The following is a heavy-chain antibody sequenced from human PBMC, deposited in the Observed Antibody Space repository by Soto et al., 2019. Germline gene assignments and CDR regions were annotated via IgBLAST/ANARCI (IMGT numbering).Heavy chain of an antibody. D-gene: IGHD3-10*01. CDR2: IYYSGST. Sequence: SETLSVTCTVSGGSISIYYWSWIRQPPGKGLEWIGYIYYSGSTNYNPSLKSRVTVSVDTSKNQFSLKLSSVTAADTAVYYCARAGHYFTFDIWAQGTMVTVS. CDR3: ARAGHYFTFDI. J-gene: IGHJ3*02. CDR1: GGSISIYY. V-gene: IGHV4-59*01.